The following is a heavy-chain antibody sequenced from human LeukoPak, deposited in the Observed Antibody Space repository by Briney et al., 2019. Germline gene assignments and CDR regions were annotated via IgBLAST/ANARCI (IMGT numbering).Heavy chain of an antibody. J-gene: IGHJ5*02. D-gene: IGHD6-25*01. V-gene: IGHV5-51*01. CDR3: ARRTDSGWKWFDP. Sequence: ASVKVSFKASGYRFTSYWIGWVRQMPGKGLEWMGVIHPGEYERRYSPSFEGQVTISADKSISTAYMQWSSLKASDTAMYYCARRTDSGWKWFDPWGQGTLVTVSS. CDR1: GYRFTSYW. CDR2: IHPGEYER.